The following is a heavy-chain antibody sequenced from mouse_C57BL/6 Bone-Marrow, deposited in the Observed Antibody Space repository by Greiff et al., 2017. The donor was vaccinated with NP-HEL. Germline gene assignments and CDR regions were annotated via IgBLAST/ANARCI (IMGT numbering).Heavy chain of an antibody. D-gene: IGHD2-5*01. CDR3: ASSYYSNLWYFDV. J-gene: IGHJ1*03. CDR1: GYSITSGYY. CDR2: ISYDGSN. V-gene: IGHV3-6*01. Sequence: EVKLQESGPGLVKPSQSLSLTCSVTGYSITSGYYWNWIRQFPGNKLEWMGYISYDGSNNYNPSLKNRISITRGTSKNQFFLKLNSVTTEDTATYYCASSYYSNLWYFDVWGTGTTVTVSS.